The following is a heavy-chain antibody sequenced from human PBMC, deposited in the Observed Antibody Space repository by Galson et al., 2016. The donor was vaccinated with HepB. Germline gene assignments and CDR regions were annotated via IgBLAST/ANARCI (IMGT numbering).Heavy chain of an antibody. J-gene: IGHJ4*02. CDR1: GLTFNKYG. V-gene: IGHV3-30*18. CDR2: DSMDGRRK. Sequence: SLRLSCAASGLTFNKYGMHWVRQAPGKGLEWVAADSMDGRRKFYADSVKGRFTMSRDYSNNILFLQMSSLRADDTAVYFCAKRHEYCPPVGCSVDYWGQGTLVSVSS. D-gene: IGHD2/OR15-2a*01. CDR3: AKRHEYCPPVGCSVDY.